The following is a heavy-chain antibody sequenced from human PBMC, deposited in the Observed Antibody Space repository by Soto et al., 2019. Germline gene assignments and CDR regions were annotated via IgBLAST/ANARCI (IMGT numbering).Heavy chain of an antibody. V-gene: IGHV2-5*02. D-gene: IGHD3-3*01. CDR3: AHRAAIFGVLIEN. CDR2: IYWDDDK. J-gene: IGHJ4*02. Sequence: QVTLKESGPTLVRPTQTLTLTCTFSGFSLSATGVGVGWIRQPPGEALEWLAVIYWDDDKRYRPSLKSRLTLPXDXXKNLLVLTMTNMDPAGTATYFCAHRAAIFGVLIENWGQGTLVTVSS. CDR1: GFSLSATGVG.